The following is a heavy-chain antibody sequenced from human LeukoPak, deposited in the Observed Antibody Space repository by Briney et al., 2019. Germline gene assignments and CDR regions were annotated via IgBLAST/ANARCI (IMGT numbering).Heavy chain of an antibody. V-gene: IGHV3-30*02. Sequence: GGSLRLSCAASGFTFSSYGMRWVRQAPGKGLEWVAFIRYDGSNKYYADSVKGRFTISRDNSKNTLYLQMNSLRAEDTAVYYCAKGVRSVWGSYRTQYYFDYWGQGTLVTVSS. CDR3: AKGVRSVWGSYRTQYYFDY. CDR2: IRYDGSNK. CDR1: GFTFSSYG. J-gene: IGHJ4*02. D-gene: IGHD3-16*02.